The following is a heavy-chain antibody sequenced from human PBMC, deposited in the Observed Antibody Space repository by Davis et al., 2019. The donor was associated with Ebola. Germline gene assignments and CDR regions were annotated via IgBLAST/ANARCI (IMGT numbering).Heavy chain of an antibody. CDR2: IRSKTNNYAT. V-gene: IGHV3-73*01. D-gene: IGHD1-1*01. J-gene: IGHJ4*02. CDR3: TTTTTHFDY. CDR1: GFTFSGSA. Sequence: GGSLRLSCAASGFTFSGSAMHWVRQASGKGLEWVGRIRSKTNNYATAYAASVKARFTISRDDSKNTAYLQMNSLKTEDTAVYYCTTTTTHFDYWGQGTLVTVSS.